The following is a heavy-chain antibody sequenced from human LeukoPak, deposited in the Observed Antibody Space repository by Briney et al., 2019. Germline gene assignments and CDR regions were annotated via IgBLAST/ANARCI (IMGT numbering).Heavy chain of an antibody. CDR2: IIPIFGTT. CDR1: GGTFSSYA. Sequence: AVKVSCKASGGTFSSYAISWVRQAAGQGLEWMGGIIPIFGTTKYAQKFQGRVTITADESTSTAYMELSSLRSEDTAVYYCARVVGGSELPAAFDIWGQGTMVTVSS. D-gene: IGHD1-7*01. V-gene: IGHV1-69*13. J-gene: IGHJ3*02. CDR3: ARVVGGSELPAAFDI.